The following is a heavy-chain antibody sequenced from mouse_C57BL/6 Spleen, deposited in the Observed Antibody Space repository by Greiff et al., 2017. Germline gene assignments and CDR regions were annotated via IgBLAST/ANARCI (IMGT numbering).Heavy chain of an antibody. CDR2: IYPGDGDT. CDR1: GYAFSSSW. Sequence: QVQLQQSGPELVKPGASVKISCKASGYAFSSSWMNWVKQRPGKGLEWIGRIYPGDGDTNYNGKFKGKATLTADKSSSTAYMQLSSLTSEDSAVYFCARGGPSAMDYWGQGTSVTVSS. J-gene: IGHJ4*01. CDR3: ARGGPSAMDY. V-gene: IGHV1-82*01.